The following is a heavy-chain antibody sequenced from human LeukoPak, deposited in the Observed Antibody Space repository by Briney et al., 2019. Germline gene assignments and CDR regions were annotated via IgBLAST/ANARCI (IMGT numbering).Heavy chain of an antibody. CDR3: ARAYCSSTSCYPPNY. CDR1: GFLFSKYW. D-gene: IGHD2-2*01. J-gene: IGHJ4*02. Sequence: GGSLRLSCAASGFLFSKYWMTWVRQAPGKGLEWVANIKEDDSEIYYVESVKGRFTISRDNAKNSPYLQMNSLRAEDTAVYYCARAYCSSTSCYPPNYWGQGTLVTVSS. CDR2: IKEDDSEI. V-gene: IGHV3-7*01.